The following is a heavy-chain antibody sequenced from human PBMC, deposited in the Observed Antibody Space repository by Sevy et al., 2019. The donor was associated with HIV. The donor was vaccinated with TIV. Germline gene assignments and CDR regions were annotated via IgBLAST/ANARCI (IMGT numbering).Heavy chain of an antibody. CDR1: GDSINTYY. V-gene: IGHV4-59*08. Sequence: SETLSLTCTVSGDSINTYYWSWIRQPPGKGLEWIGYVSHSGNTNYNPSLKGRVTMSVDTSTNQFSLKVKSVTAADTAVYYCARLRWDLVVVPGATPGCYFDSWGQGTLVTVSS. CDR2: VSHSGNT. J-gene: IGHJ4*02. CDR3: ARLRWDLVVVPGATPGCYFDS. D-gene: IGHD2-2*02.